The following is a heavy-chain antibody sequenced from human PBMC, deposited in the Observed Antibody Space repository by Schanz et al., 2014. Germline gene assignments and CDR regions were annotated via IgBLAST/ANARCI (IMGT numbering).Heavy chain of an antibody. CDR3: ASKGLTTDAFDI. CDR1: GGSIRRSTYY. V-gene: IGHV4-39*07. Sequence: QLQLQESGPGLVKPSETLSLTCTVSGGSIRRSTYYWGWIRQPPGKGLEWIGYIYYSGSTYYNPSLKSRAPMSVETPKNHFSRKLRSVTAVDTAVYYCASKGLTTDAFDIWGQGTMVTVSS. D-gene: IGHD2-8*01. CDR2: IYYSGST. J-gene: IGHJ3*02.